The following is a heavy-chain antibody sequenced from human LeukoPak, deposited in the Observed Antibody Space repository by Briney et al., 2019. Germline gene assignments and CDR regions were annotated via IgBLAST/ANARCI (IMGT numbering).Heavy chain of an antibody. D-gene: IGHD1-26*01. CDR1: GFTFSSYS. CDR3: TLTYWELKFGY. Sequence: GGSLRLSCAASGFTFSSYSMNWVRQAPGKGLEWVSYISNTETSVDYAESVKGRFTISRDNAKNSLFLQMNSLRAEDTAVYYCTLTYWELKFGYWGLGTLVTVSS. CDR2: ISNTETSV. J-gene: IGHJ4*02. V-gene: IGHV3-48*04.